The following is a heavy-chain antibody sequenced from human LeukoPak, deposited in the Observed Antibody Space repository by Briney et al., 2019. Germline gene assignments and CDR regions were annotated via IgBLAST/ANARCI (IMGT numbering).Heavy chain of an antibody. CDR1: RFILSDHF. D-gene: IGHD5-18*01. Sequence: GGSLTLSCAASRFILSDHFTDWVRQAPGKGREWVGRTRNKANRNTTKYGASVKGRFTIPREEQNTSLYLHRNSPKTEYMTVYYCARNATAMVPDYWGQGTLVTVSS. CDR3: ARNATAMVPDY. CDR2: TRNKANRNTT. V-gene: IGHV3-72*01. J-gene: IGHJ4*02.